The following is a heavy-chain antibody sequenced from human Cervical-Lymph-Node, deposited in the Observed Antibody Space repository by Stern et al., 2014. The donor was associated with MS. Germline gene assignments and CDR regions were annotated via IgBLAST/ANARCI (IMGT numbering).Heavy chain of an antibody. CDR1: GYTFTSYG. V-gene: IGHV1-18*01. Sequence: VQLEESGAEVKKPGASVKVSCKASGYTFTSYGISWVRQAPGQGLEWMGWISAYNGNTNYAQKLQGRVTMTTDTSTSTAYMGLRSLRSDDTAVYYCARGVLSILGVFYSFDYWGQGTLVTVSS. D-gene: IGHD3-3*01. J-gene: IGHJ4*02. CDR2: ISAYNGNT. CDR3: ARGVLSILGVFYSFDY.